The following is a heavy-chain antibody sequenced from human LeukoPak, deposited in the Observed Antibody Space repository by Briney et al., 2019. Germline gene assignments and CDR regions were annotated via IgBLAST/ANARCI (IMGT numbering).Heavy chain of an antibody. CDR3: AKDRPNYHESNGHYYRPNGDY. CDR1: GFTFNIYA. D-gene: IGHD3-22*01. V-gene: IGHV3-23*01. Sequence: GGSLRLSCAASGFTFNIYAMSWVRQAPGKGLEWVSSITSDGAGTFYADSVNDRFTISRDNSKNTLYLQMSRLRAEDTAVYYCAKDRPNYHESNGHYYRPNGDYWGQGTLVTVSS. J-gene: IGHJ4*02. CDR2: ITSDGAGT.